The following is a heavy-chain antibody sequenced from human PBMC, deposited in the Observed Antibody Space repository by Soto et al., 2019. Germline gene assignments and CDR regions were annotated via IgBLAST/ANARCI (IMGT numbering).Heavy chain of an antibody. J-gene: IGHJ3*02. CDR2: IYSGGNT. D-gene: IGHD5-18*01. Sequence: EVQLVESGGGLIQPGGSLRLSCAASGLTVSSNYMSWDRQAPGKGLEWVAIIYSGGNTYYADSVKGRFTISRDNSRNTLYLQMNNLRAEDTAVYYCARDFRLDTAMLHDAFDIWGQGTMVIVSS. CDR3: ARDFRLDTAMLHDAFDI. CDR1: GLTVSSNY. V-gene: IGHV3-53*01.